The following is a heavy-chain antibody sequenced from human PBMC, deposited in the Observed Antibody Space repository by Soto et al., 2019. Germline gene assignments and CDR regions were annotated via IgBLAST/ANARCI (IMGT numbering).Heavy chain of an antibody. Sequence: PGXSLILSCAASGFTFSSYALSCVRQAPGKGLEWVSTLDDSGSSTYYADSVKGRFSISRDSSKSTLYLQMNSLRAEDTAAYYCAKDTNYWFSDWGQGTMVTVSS. V-gene: IGHV3-23*01. CDR3: AKDTNYWFSD. CDR1: GFTFSSYA. J-gene: IGHJ3*01. D-gene: IGHD2-8*01. CDR2: LDDSGSST.